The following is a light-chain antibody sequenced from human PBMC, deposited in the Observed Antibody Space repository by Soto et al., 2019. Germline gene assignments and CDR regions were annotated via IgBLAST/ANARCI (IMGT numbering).Light chain of an antibody. CDR2: GAS. V-gene: IGKV3-15*01. CDR1: QSVSSN. J-gene: IGKJ1*01. Sequence: EIVMTQSPATLSVSPGERATLSCMAIQSVSSNLAWYQQKPGQAPWLLIYGASTRATGIPARFSGSGSGTEFTLTISSLQSEDFAVYYCQQYNNWPPEETFGQGTKVDI. CDR3: QQYNNWPPEET.